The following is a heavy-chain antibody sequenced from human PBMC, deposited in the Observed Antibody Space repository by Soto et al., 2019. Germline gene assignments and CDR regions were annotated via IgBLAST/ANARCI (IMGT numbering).Heavy chain of an antibody. CDR2: ISYDGSNK. Sequence: PGGSLRLSCAASGFTFSSYGMHWVRQAPGKGLEWVAVISYDGSNKYYADSVKGRFTIFRDNSQIMLYLQMNSLRAEDKAVYYCAKDRRVYSSGWFGGYFDYWGQGTLVTVFS. CDR1: GFTFSSYG. CDR3: AKDRRVYSSGWFGGYFDY. D-gene: IGHD6-19*01. V-gene: IGHV3-30*18. J-gene: IGHJ4*02.